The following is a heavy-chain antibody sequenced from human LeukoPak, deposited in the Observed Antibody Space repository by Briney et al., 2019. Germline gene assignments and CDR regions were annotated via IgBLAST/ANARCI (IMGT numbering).Heavy chain of an antibody. D-gene: IGHD3-16*01. V-gene: IGHV3-21*04. CDR1: GFNFISYT. Sequence: GGSLRLSCATSGFNFISYTMNWVRQAPGKGLEWVSSISSSSSYIYYADSVKGRFTISRDNAKNSLYLQMSNLRAEDTAVYFCARGGGLDVWGQGATVTVSS. J-gene: IGHJ6*02. CDR2: ISSSSSYI. CDR3: ARGGGLDV.